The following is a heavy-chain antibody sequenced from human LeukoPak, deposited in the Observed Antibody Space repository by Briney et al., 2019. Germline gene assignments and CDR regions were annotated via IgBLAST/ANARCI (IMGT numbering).Heavy chain of an antibody. CDR2: ISSSSSTI. CDR1: GFTFSSYS. J-gene: IGHJ4*02. D-gene: IGHD5-12*01. V-gene: IGHV3-48*02. CDR3: ARFGGYDSAVDY. Sequence: GGSLRLSCAASGFTFSSYSMISFHQAPGRGLEWVSYISSSSSTIYYADSVKGRFTTYRDNAKNSLYTQMNSTRDADKAVYYCARFGGYDSAVDYWGQGTLVTVSS.